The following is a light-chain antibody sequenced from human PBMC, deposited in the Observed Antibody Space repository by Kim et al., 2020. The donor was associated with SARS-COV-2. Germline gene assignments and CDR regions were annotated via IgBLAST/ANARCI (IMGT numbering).Light chain of an antibody. CDR2: GKN. CDR1: SLKSYY. Sequence: VALGQTGRITCQGESLKSYYATWYQKKPGQAPILVIYGKNNRPSGIPDRFSGSSSGNTASLTITGTQAGDEADYYCNSRDSNENVFFGGGTQLTVL. V-gene: IGLV3-19*01. J-gene: IGLJ2*01. CDR3: NSRDSNENVF.